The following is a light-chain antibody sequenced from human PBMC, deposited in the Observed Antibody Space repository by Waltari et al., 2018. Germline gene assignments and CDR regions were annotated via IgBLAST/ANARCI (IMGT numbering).Light chain of an antibody. CDR3: NSYSNTATPVV. Sequence: QSALTQPASVSGSPGRSITISCTGTRRDVGGYNYVPWYQQQPGKAPKLIIYDVRSRPSGVSDRFSGSKSGNTASLTISGLQAEDEADYHCNSYSNTATPVVFGGGTRLTVL. CDR1: RRDVGGYNY. CDR2: DVR. J-gene: IGLJ2*01. V-gene: IGLV2-14*03.